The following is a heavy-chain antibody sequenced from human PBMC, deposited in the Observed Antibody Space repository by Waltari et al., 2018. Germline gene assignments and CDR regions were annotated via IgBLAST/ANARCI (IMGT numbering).Heavy chain of an antibody. CDR3: ARVHSLGQYDTSGAESNFDH. V-gene: IGHV3-23*01. CDR2: MGAVTST. Sequence: EVQLLESGGSLVQPGGSLRLSYSASGFSFIIFGKNWAHKAPGKGLEWVSAMGAVTSTYYADSVKGRFTISRDNSKNTLFLQMNSLRAEDTAIYYCARVHSLGQYDTSGAESNFDHWGQGALVTVSS. CDR1: GFSFIIFG. D-gene: IGHD3-22*01. J-gene: IGHJ4*02.